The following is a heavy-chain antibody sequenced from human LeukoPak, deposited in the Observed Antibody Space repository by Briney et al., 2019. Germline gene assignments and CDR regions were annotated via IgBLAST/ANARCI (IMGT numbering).Heavy chain of an antibody. D-gene: IGHD3-22*01. CDR1: GFTFSSYS. CDR3: ARDRARGDYYDSSGDYYYMDV. Sequence: PGGSLRLSCAASGFTFSSYSMNWVRQAPGKGLEWVSSISSSSSYIYYADSVKGRFTISRDNAKNSLYLQMNSLRAEDTAVYYCARDRARGDYYDSSGDYYYMDVWGKGTTVTISS. J-gene: IGHJ6*03. CDR2: ISSSSSYI. V-gene: IGHV3-21*01.